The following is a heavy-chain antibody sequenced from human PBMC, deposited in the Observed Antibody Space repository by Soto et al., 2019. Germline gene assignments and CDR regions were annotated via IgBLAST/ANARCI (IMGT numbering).Heavy chain of an antibody. V-gene: IGHV3-33*01. Sequence: GGSLRLSCAASRFTFSSYGMHWVRQAPGKGLEWVAVIWYDGSNKYYADSVKGRFTISRDNSKNTLYLQMNSLRAEDTAVYYCARDITDVLLWFGSRVGYGMDVWGQGTTVTVSS. D-gene: IGHD3-10*01. J-gene: IGHJ6*02. CDR3: ARDITDVLLWFGSRVGYGMDV. CDR1: RFTFSSYG. CDR2: IWYDGSNK.